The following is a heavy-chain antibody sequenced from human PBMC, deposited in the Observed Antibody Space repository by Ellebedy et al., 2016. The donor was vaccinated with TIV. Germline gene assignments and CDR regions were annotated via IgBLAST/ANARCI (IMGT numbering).Heavy chain of an antibody. V-gene: IGHV3-48*02. J-gene: IGHJ4*02. CDR2: ITNTGATI. CDR1: GFPFSDYS. D-gene: IGHD6-19*01. Sequence: GGSLRLSCAASGFPFSDYSMNWLRQAPGKGPEWVSYITNTGATIHYADSVKGRFTISRDNTKNSIYLQMNSLRDDDTAVYYCERGIEYSSGDWGQGTLVTVSS. CDR3: ERGIEYSSGD.